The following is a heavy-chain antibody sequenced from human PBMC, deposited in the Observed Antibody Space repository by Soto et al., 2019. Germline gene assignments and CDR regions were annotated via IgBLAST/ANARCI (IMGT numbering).Heavy chain of an antibody. J-gene: IGHJ6*04. CDR3: SRLGILGPDRGYDGMDV. CDR1: GYSFTSYW. V-gene: IGHV5-51*01. Sequence: PGQSLKISCEGSGYSFTSYWIGWVRQMPGKGLEWMGTIYPGDSETKYNQSFEDQVTISADKSISTAYLQWSSLKASDTATYYCSRLGILGPDRGYDGMDVWGTGTTVTVSS. D-gene: IGHD3-3*01. CDR2: IYPGDSET.